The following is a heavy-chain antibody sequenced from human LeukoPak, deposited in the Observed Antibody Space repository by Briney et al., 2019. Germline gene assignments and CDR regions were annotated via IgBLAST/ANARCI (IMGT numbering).Heavy chain of an antibody. CDR1: GYTLTELS. Sequence: ASVKVSCKVSGYTLTELSMHWVRQAPGKGLEWMGGFDPEDGETIYAQNFQGRVTMTEDTSTDTAYMELSSLRSEDTAVYYCATVASRFGESYYFDYWGQGTLVTVSS. V-gene: IGHV1-24*01. J-gene: IGHJ4*02. CDR3: ATVASRFGESYYFDY. CDR2: FDPEDGET. D-gene: IGHD3-10*01.